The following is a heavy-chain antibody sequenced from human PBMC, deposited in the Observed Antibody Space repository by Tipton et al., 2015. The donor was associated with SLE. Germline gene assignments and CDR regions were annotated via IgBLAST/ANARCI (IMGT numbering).Heavy chain of an antibody. Sequence: TLSLTCAVSGYSISSGYYWGWIRQPPGKGLEWIGSIYHSGSTYYNPSLKSRVTISVDTSKNRFSLKLSSVTAADTAVYYCARQLDGVDYWGQGTLVTVSS. CDR2: IYHSGST. V-gene: IGHV4-38-2*01. J-gene: IGHJ4*02. CDR3: ARQLDGVDY. D-gene: IGHD1-1*01. CDR1: GYSISSGYY.